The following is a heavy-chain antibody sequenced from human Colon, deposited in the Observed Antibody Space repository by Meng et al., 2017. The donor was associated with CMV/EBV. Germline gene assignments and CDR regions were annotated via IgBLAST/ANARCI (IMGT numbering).Heavy chain of an antibody. D-gene: IGHD3-10*01. CDR1: GFTVSSTY. J-gene: IGHJ4*02. Sequence: GESLKISCAASGFTVSSTYMSWVRQAPGKGLEWVSVIYSGGGTYYADSVKGRFAISRDNSKNTLYLQMNRLRAEDTAVYYCARGGRGLWTPFDYWGQGTLVTVS. V-gene: IGHV3-53*01. CDR2: IYSGGGT. CDR3: ARGGRGLWTPFDY.